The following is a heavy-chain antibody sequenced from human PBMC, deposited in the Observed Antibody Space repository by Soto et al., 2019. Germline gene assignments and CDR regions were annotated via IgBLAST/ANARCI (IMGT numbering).Heavy chain of an antibody. J-gene: IGHJ4*02. D-gene: IGHD3-16*02. V-gene: IGHV3-23*01. CDR1: GFTFSSYA. Sequence: GGSLRLSCATSGFTFSSYAMVWVRQAAEKGLEWVASISNNGDTAYYADSVKGRFTISRGNSENTLYLQMNGLRADDTALYFCAKSRVFIGAIVTLLDSWGQGTQVTVSS. CDR3: AKSRVFIGAIVTLLDS. CDR2: ISNNGDTA.